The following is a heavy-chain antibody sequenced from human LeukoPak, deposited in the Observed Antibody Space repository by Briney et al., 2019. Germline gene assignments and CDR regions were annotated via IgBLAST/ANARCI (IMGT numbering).Heavy chain of an antibody. Sequence: PSETLSLTCTVSGVSISSYFWSWIRQPAGKGLEWIGRIHTRGSTNYNPSLKSRVTISVDTSKNQFSLKLSSVAAADTAVYYCARGGSYLSAFDIWGQGTMVTVSS. CDR1: GVSISSYF. J-gene: IGHJ3*02. D-gene: IGHD1-26*01. V-gene: IGHV4-4*07. CDR3: ARGGSYLSAFDI. CDR2: IHTRGST.